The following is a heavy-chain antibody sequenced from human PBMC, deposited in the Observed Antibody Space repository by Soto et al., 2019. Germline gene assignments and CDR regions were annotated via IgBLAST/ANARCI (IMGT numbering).Heavy chain of an antibody. J-gene: IGHJ4*02. CDR2: ISAYNGNT. CDR3: ARSGPPAGY. Sequence: QVQLVQSGAEVKKPGASVKVSCKASGYTFTSYAISWVRQAPGQGLEWMGWISAYNGNTNYAQKLHGRVTMTTDTSTTTPYMELTILTSHDTAVYYCARSGPPAGYSCPGPLVTVSS. CDR1: GYTFTSYA. V-gene: IGHV1-18*01.